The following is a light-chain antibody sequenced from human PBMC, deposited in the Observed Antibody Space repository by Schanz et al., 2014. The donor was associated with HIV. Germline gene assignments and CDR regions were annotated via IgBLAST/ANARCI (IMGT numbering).Light chain of an antibody. CDR1: SSDVGGYNY. J-gene: IGLJ3*02. V-gene: IGLV2-8*01. Sequence: QSALTQPPSASGSPGQSVTISCTGTSSDVGGYNYVSWYQQHPGKAPKLMIYEVSKRPSGVPDRFSGSKSGNTASLTVSGLQVDDEADYYCSSYAATSNVLFGGGTKVIVL. CDR2: EVS. CDR3: SSYAATSNVL.